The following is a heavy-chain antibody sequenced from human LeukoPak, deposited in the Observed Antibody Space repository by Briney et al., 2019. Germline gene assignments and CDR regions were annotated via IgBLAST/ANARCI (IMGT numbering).Heavy chain of an antibody. CDR1: GFTLSSHS. V-gene: IGHV3-21*01. D-gene: IGHD6-13*01. Sequence: PGGSLRLSCAASGFTLSSHSMNWVRQAPGKGLEWVPSISSSSTYIYYADSVKGRFTIYRDNAKNSLYLQMSSLRAEDTAVYYCARVEGASSSLPSPYFYGMDVWGQGTTVTVSS. J-gene: IGHJ6*02. CDR3: ARVEGASSSLPSPYFYGMDV. CDR2: ISSSSTYI.